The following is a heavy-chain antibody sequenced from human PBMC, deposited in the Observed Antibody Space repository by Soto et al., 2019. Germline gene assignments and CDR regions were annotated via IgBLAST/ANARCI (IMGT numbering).Heavy chain of an antibody. CDR3: ARGVAVAYPTADY. V-gene: IGHV4-59*01. D-gene: IGHD6-19*01. CDR2: IYYSGST. J-gene: IGHJ4*02. Sequence: QVQLQESGPGLVKPSETLSLTCTVSGGSISSYYWSWIRQPPGKGLEWIVYIYYSGSTNYNPSLKSRVTISVDTSKKQFSLKLSSVTAADTAVYYCARGVAVAYPTADYWGQGTLVTVSS. CDR1: GGSISSYY.